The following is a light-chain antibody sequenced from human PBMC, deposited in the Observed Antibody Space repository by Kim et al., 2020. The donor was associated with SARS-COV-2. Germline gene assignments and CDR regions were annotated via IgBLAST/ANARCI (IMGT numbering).Light chain of an antibody. V-gene: IGLV1-44*01. CDR3: ATWEDSLDAWV. Sequence: QSVLTQPPSASGTPGQRVTISCSGSSSNIGSNSASWYQQLPGTAPKLLIFKNDQRPPGVPDRFSGSKSGTSASLAISGLQSEDESLYYCATWEDSLDAWVFGGGTKVTVL. CDR1: SSNIGSNS. J-gene: IGLJ3*02. CDR2: KND.